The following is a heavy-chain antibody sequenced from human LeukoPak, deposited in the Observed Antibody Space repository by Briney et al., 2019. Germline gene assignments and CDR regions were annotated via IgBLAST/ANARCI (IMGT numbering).Heavy chain of an antibody. CDR2: IWYDGSNK. D-gene: IGHD5-18*01. Sequence: GGSLRLSCAASGFTFSSYGMHWVRQAPGKGLEWVAVIWYDGSNKYYADSVKGRFTISRDNSKNTLYLQMNSLRAEDTAVCYCARARGTAIHDYWGQGTLVTVSS. J-gene: IGHJ4*02. V-gene: IGHV3-33*01. CDR3: ARARGTAIHDY. CDR1: GFTFSSYG.